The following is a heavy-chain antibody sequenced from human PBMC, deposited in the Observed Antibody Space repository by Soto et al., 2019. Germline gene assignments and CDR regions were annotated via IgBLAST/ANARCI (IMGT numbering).Heavy chain of an antibody. J-gene: IGHJ4*02. CDR3: ARRVYSSSSGYDY. CDR2: ISSNGGST. D-gene: IGHD6-6*01. CDR1: GFTFSDYA. Sequence: EVQLVESGGGLVQPGGSLRLSCAASGFTFSDYAMHWVRQAPGKGLEYVSAISSNGGSTYYANSVKGRFTISRDNSKNTLYLQMGSLRAEDMAVYYCARRVYSSSSGYDYWGQGTLVTVSS. V-gene: IGHV3-64*01.